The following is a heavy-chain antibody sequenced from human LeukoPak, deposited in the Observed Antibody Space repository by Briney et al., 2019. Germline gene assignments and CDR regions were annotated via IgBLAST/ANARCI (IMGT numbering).Heavy chain of an antibody. CDR3: AVYYDILTGYPPLRTFDY. V-gene: IGHV1-2*02. D-gene: IGHD3-9*01. J-gene: IGHJ4*02. CDR1: GYTFTGYY. Sequence: GASVKVSCKASGYTFTGYYMHWVRQAPGQGLEWMGWISPNSGGTNYAQKFQGRVTMTRDTSISTAYMELSRLRSDDTAVYYCAVYYDILTGYPPLRTFDYWGQGTLVTVSS. CDR2: ISPNSGGT.